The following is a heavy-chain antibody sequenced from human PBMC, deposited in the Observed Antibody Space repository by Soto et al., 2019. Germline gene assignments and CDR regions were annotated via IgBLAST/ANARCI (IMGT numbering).Heavy chain of an antibody. CDR1: GGTFSSYA. J-gene: IGHJ4*02. CDR2: IIPIFGTA. CDR3: ARDLMVKGNLDY. Sequence: SVKVSCKASGGTFSSYAISWVRQAPGQGLEWMGGIIPIFGTANYAQKFQGRVTITADESTSTAYMELSSLRSEDTAVYYCARDLMVKGNLDYWGQGTLATVSS. V-gene: IGHV1-69*13. D-gene: IGHD5-18*01.